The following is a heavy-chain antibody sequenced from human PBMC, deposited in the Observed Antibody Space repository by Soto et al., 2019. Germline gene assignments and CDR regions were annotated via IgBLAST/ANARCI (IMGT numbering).Heavy chain of an antibody. V-gene: IGHV3-23*01. J-gene: IGHJ4*02. CDR2: ISGSGGST. CDR1: GFTFSSYA. D-gene: IGHD3-9*01. CDR3: AKDRSARYFDWLFPY. Sequence: PGGSLRLSCAASGFTFSSYAMSWVRQAPGKGLEWVSAISGSGGSTYYADSVKGRFTISRDNSKNTLYLQMNSLGAEDTAVYYCAKDRSARYFDWLFPYWGQGTLVTVSS.